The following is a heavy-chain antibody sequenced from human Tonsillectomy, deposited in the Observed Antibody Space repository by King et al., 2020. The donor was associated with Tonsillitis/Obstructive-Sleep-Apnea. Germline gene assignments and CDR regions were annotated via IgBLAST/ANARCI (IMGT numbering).Heavy chain of an antibody. D-gene: IGHD6-13*01. Sequence: QLVQSGAEVKKPGASVKVSCEPSGYTFTNYYIHWVRQAPGQGLEWMGIINPSDGFTNYAQKFQGRVTMTSDTSSSTLYMELSSLRSEDTGVYYCARERDGKQQTAGLDVWGQGTTVTVSS. J-gene: IGHJ6*02. V-gene: IGHV1-46*01. CDR1: GYTFTNYY. CDR2: INPSDGFT. CDR3: ARERDGKQQTAGLDV.